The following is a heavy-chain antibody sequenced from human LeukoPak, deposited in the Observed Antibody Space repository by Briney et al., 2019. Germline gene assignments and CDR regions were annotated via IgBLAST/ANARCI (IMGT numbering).Heavy chain of an antibody. Sequence: GESLKISCKAAGYIFASYWIGWVRQMPGKGLEWMGIIHPSDSDTRYSPSFQGQVTFSVDQSTNTAFLQWNTLRASDSAVYYCARQKYCSGASCFVVTDPFEYWGQGTQVIVSS. V-gene: IGHV5-51*01. J-gene: IGHJ4*02. D-gene: IGHD2-15*01. CDR2: IHPSDSDT. CDR3: ARQKYCSGASCFVVTDPFEY. CDR1: GYIFASYW.